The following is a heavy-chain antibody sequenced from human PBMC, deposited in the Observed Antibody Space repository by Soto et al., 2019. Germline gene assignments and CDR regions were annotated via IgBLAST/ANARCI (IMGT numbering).Heavy chain of an antibody. J-gene: IGHJ6*02. Sequence: QVQLQESGPGLVKPSETLSLTCTVSGGSISSYYWSWIRQPPGKGLEWIGYIYYSVSTNYNPSLKSRVTISVDTSKNQFSLKLSSVTAADTAVYYCARGRGYSSSWYRGYYGMDVWGQGTTVTVSS. CDR1: GGSISSYY. CDR2: IYYSVST. D-gene: IGHD6-13*01. V-gene: IGHV4-59*01. CDR3: ARGRGYSSSWYRGYYGMDV.